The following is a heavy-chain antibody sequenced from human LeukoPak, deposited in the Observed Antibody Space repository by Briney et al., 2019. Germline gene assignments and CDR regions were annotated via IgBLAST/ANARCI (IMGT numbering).Heavy chain of an antibody. Sequence: SETLSLTCAVYGGSFSGYYWSWIRQPPGKGLEWIGEINHSGSTNYNPSLKSRVTISVDTSKNQFSLKLSSVTAADTAVYYCARDLGGGNSNWYFDLWGRGTLVTVSS. J-gene: IGHJ2*01. CDR3: ARDLGGGNSNWYFDL. V-gene: IGHV4-34*01. CDR1: GGSFSGYY. D-gene: IGHD4-23*01. CDR2: INHSGST.